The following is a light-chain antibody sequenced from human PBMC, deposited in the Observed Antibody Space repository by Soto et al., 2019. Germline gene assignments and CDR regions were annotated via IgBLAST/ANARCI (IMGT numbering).Light chain of an antibody. J-gene: IGKJ5*01. CDR3: QRRGNWPH. CDR2: GAS. V-gene: IGKV3-11*01. Sequence: EIVLTQSPSTLSLSPGERATPSCGARQSVSSNVAWYQKKPSQAPRLLIYGASTRAAGIPARFIGSGSGTDFTLTISSLEPEDFAIYYCQRRGNWPHFGQGTRLEIK. CDR1: QSVSSN.